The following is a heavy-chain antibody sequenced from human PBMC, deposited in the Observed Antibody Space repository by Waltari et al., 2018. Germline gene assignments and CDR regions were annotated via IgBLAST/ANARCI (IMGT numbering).Heavy chain of an antibody. V-gene: IGHV4-39*01. CDR3: ARLRGSMGVQDY. J-gene: IGHJ4*02. CDR1: GGSISSSSYY. D-gene: IGHD3-10*01. Sequence: QLQLPESGPGLVKPSETLSLTCTVSGGSISSSSYYWGWIRQPPEKGLEWIGNIYYTGSTYYNPSFKSRVTISVDTSKNQFSLRLSSVTATDTAVYYCARLRGSMGVQDYWGQGTLVTVSS. CDR2: IYYTGST.